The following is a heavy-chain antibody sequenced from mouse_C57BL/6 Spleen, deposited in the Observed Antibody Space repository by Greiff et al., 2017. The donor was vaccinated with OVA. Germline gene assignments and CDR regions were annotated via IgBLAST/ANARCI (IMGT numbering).Heavy chain of an antibody. Sequence: QVVESGGGLVKPGGSLKLSCAASGFTFSSYAMSWVRQTPEKRLEWVATISDGGSYTYYPDNVKGRFTISRDNAKNNLYLQMSHLKSEDTAMYYCARDGPYGSSPYYFDYWGQGTTLTVSS. J-gene: IGHJ2*01. CDR1: GFTFSSYA. D-gene: IGHD1-1*01. CDR2: ISDGGSYT. V-gene: IGHV5-4*01. CDR3: ARDGPYGSSPYYFDY.